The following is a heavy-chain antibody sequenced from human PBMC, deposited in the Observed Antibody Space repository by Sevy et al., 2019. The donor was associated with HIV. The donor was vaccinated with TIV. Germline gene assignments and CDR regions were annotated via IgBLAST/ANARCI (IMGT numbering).Heavy chain of an antibody. D-gene: IGHD3-22*01. CDR3: ARGYYLRYNWFDP. J-gene: IGHJ5*02. Sequence: SETLSLTCTVSDGSISSYYWSWIRQPPGKGLEWIGYIYYSGSTNYNPSLKSRVTISVDTSKNQFSLKLSSVTAADTAVYYCARGYYLRYNWFDPWGQGTLVTVSS. CDR1: DGSISSYY. CDR2: IYYSGST. V-gene: IGHV4-59*01.